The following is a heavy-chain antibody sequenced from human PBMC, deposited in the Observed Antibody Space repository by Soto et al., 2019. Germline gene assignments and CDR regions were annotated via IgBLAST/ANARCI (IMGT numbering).Heavy chain of an antibody. CDR1: GGSISSGACY. CDR3: ARGNVLRSLECLLGGSVWFDP. CDR2: IYYSGST. J-gene: IGHJ5*02. V-gene: IGHV4-31*03. Sequence: SETLSLTCTVSGGSISSGACYWSWIPQHPGKGLELIGYIYYSGSTYYNPSLKSRVTISVDTSKNQFSLKLSSVTAADTAVYYSARGNVLRSLECLLGGSVWFDPWGQGTLVTVSS. D-gene: IGHD3-3*01.